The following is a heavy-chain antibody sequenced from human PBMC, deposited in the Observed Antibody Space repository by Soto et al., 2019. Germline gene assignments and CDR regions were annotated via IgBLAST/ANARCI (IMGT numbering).Heavy chain of an antibody. D-gene: IGHD1-26*01. Sequence: SVKVSCKASGGTFSSYALSWVRQAPGQGLEWMGGIIPIFGTANYAQKFQGRVTITADESTSTAYMELSSLRSEDTAVYYCARDKSGSYAPSDYWGQGTLVTVSS. CDR1: GGTFSSYA. CDR2: IIPIFGTA. J-gene: IGHJ4*02. CDR3: ARDKSGSYAPSDY. V-gene: IGHV1-69*13.